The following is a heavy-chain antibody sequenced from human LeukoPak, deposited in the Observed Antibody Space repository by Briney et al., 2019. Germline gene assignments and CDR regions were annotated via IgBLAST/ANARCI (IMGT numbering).Heavy chain of an antibody. CDR2: IYYSGST. J-gene: IGHJ4*02. V-gene: IGHV4-39*01. Sequence: SETLSLTCTVSGGSISSSSYYWGWIRQPPGKGLEWIGSIYYSGSTYYNPSLKSRVTISVDTSKNQFPLKLSSVTAADTAVYYCARRVGATLFGYWGQGTLVTVSS. CDR1: GGSISSSSYY. D-gene: IGHD1-26*01. CDR3: ARRVGATLFGY.